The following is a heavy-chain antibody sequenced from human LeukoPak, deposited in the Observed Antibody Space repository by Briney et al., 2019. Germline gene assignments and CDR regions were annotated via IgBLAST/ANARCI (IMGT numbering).Heavy chain of an antibody. V-gene: IGHV3-11*04. CDR1: GFTVSTNY. J-gene: IGHJ4*02. CDR2: ISSSGRTT. Sequence: PGGSLRLSCAASGFTVSTNYMSWVRQAPGKGPEWLSYISSSGRTTYYADAVRGRFTISRDNAGKTLYLQMNSLRDEDTAVYYCAREASVYGYPNYFDWWGQGTLVTVSS. CDR3: AREASVYGYPNYFDW. D-gene: IGHD5/OR15-5a*01.